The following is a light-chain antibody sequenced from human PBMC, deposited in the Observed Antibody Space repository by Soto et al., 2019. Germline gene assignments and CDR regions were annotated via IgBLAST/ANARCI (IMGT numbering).Light chain of an antibody. CDR1: QSVSSSY. CDR3: QQYGSSPSIT. Sequence: IVLTQSPRTLSLSPGERATLSCRASQSVSSSYLAWYQQKPGQAPRLLIYGASSRATGIPDRFSGSGSGTDFTLTISRLEPEDFAVYYCQQYGSSPSITFGQGTRLEIK. J-gene: IGKJ5*01. V-gene: IGKV3-20*01. CDR2: GAS.